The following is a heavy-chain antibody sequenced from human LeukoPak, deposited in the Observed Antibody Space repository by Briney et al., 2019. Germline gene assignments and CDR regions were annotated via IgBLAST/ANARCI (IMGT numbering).Heavy chain of an antibody. D-gene: IGHD6-13*01. CDR1: GFGFSSYA. J-gene: IGHJ3*02. CDR2: ISGSGGST. CDR3: ARDLRYSSSYDAFDI. V-gene: IGHV3-23*01. Sequence: GGSLRLSCAASGFGFSSYAMNWVRQAPGKGLEWLSAISGSGGSTYHADSVKGRFTISRDNSKNTLYLQMNSLRAEDTAVYYCARDLRYSSSYDAFDIWGQGTMVTVSS.